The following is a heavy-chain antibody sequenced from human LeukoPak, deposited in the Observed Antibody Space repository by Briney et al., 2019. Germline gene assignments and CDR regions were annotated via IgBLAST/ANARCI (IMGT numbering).Heavy chain of an antibody. CDR2: IVVGSGNT. CDR1: GFTFTSSA. V-gene: IGHV1-58*02. D-gene: IGHD6-13*01. Sequence: SVKVSCKASGFTFTSSAMQWVRQARGQRLEWIGWIVVGSGNTNYAQKFQERVTITRDMSTSTAYMELSSLRSEDTAVYYCAAANPSPAVRSLVREWCFDLWGRGTLVTVSS. CDR3: AAANPSPAVRSLVREWCFDL. J-gene: IGHJ2*01.